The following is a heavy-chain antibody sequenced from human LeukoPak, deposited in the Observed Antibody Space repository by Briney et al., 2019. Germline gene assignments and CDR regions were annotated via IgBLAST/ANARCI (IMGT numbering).Heavy chain of an antibody. D-gene: IGHD3-10*01. J-gene: IGHJ5*02. CDR3: ARVVSSVLGVLTPRLNWVDP. V-gene: IGHV4-39*07. CDR1: GGSMSGANSY. Sequence: KASETLSLTCTVSGGSMSGANSYWGWIRQPPGKGLEWIGTISSSGTTYYNPSLKSRITMSVDTSKKEVSLRLPSVTAADTAVYYCARVVSSVLGVLTPRLNWVDPWGRGTLVTVSS. CDR2: ISSSGTT.